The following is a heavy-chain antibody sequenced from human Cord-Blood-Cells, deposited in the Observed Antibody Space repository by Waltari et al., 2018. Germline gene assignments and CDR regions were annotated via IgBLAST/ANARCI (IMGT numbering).Heavy chain of an antibody. D-gene: IGHD3-9*01. V-gene: IGHV4-38-2*02. CDR1: GYSISSGYY. CDR3: ARDWAKNSVLVIQGSGWFDP. CDR2: IYHSGRT. Sequence: QVQLQESGQGLVKPSETLSLTCAVSGYSISSGYYWGWIRQPPGKGLEWIGSIYHSGRTYYNPSLKSRVTLSVDTSKNQFSLKLSSVTAADTAVYYCARDWAKNSVLVIQGSGWFDPWGQGTLVTVSS. J-gene: IGHJ5*02.